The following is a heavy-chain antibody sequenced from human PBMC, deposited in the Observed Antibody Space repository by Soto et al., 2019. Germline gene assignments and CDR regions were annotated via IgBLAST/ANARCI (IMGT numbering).Heavy chain of an antibody. D-gene: IGHD3-16*02. CDR2: IYYSGST. CDR3: ARALSRDGMDV. V-gene: IGHV4-61*01. J-gene: IGHJ6*02. Sequence: PSETLSLTCTVSGGSVSSGSYYWSWIRQPPGKGPEWIGYIYYSGSTNYNPSLKSRVTISVDTSKNQFSLKLSSVTAADTAVYYCARALSRDGMDVWGQGTTVTVSS. CDR1: GGSVSSGSYY.